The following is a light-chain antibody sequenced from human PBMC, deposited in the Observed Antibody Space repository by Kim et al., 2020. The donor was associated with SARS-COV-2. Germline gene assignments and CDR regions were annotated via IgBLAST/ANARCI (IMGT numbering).Light chain of an antibody. V-gene: IGKV3-11*01. CDR2: EAS. CDR3: QQRYKWPLT. CDR1: QHIDSY. J-gene: IGKJ4*01. Sequence: EIVLTQSPGTLSLSPGERATLSCKASQHIDSYLAWYQHKPGQTPSLLIYEASNRAPGIPARFSGSGSGTDFTLTISSLEPEDFAVYYCQQRYKWPLTFGGGTKVEIK.